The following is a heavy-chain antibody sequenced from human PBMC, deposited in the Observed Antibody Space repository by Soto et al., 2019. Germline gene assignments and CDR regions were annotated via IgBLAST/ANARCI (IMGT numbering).Heavy chain of an antibody. Sequence: GGSLRLSCAASGFTFSSYGMHWVHQAPGKGLEWVALISHDGSNKYYADSVKGRFTISRDNSKNTLYLQMNSLTTEDTSVYYCGRCSSTSCHLGADYWGQGTLVTVSS. CDR2: ISHDGSNK. J-gene: IGHJ4*02. D-gene: IGHD2-2*01. V-gene: IGHV3-30*03. CDR1: GFTFSSYG. CDR3: GRCSSTSCHLGADY.